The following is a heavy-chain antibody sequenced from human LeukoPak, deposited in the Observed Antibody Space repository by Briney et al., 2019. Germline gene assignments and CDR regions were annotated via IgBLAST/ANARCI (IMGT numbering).Heavy chain of an antibody. CDR1: GGSISSGRYY. Sequence: SQTLSLTCTVSGGSISSGRYYWTWIRQPAGKGLEWIGRIYTSGTTNYNPPLKSRVNISIDTSKNQFSLKLTSVTAADTAVYYCARASGWYSDFDYWGQGTLVTVSS. D-gene: IGHD6-19*01. V-gene: IGHV4-61*02. CDR3: ARASGWYSDFDY. CDR2: IYTSGTT. J-gene: IGHJ4*02.